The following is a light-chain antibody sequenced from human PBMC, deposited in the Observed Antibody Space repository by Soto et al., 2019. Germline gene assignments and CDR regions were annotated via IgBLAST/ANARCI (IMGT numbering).Light chain of an antibody. V-gene: IGKV3-11*01. J-gene: IGKJ1*01. CDR3: QQYNNWPSWT. CDR2: DAS. CDR1: QSVSSY. Sequence: EIVLTQSPATLSLSPGERATLSSRASQSVSSYLAWYQQKPGQAPRLLIYDASDRATGIPARFSGSGSGTDFTLTISSLEPEDFAVYYCQQYNNWPSWTFGQGTKVDI.